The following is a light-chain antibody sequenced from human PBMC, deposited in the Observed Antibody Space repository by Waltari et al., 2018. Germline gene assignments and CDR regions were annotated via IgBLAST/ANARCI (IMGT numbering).Light chain of an antibody. V-gene: IGKV3-15*01. CDR3: QQYNNWPLT. Sequence: EIVMTQSPTTLSVPPGDTVTLSCRASQSVAVNLAWYQQKPGQPPRLFIYGPSTRATGVPARFSGSGSGTEFTLTISSLQSEDFAVYYCQQYNNWPLTFGGGTKVEIK. CDR1: QSVAVN. J-gene: IGKJ4*01. CDR2: GPS.